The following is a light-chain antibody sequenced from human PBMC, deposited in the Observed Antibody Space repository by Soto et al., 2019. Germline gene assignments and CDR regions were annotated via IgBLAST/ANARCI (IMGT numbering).Light chain of an antibody. Sequence: QSVLTQPASVSGSPGQSITISCTGTSSDVGGYNYVSWYQQQPGKAPKLMIYDVSNRPSGVSNRFSGSKSGNTASLTISGLQAEDEADYYCSSYTSSSNVVFGGGTKVTVL. J-gene: IGLJ2*01. CDR3: SSYTSSSNVV. V-gene: IGLV2-14*01. CDR1: SSDVGGYNY. CDR2: DVS.